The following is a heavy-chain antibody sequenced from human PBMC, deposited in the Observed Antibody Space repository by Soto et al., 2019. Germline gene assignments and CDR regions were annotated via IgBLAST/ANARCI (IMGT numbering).Heavy chain of an antibody. J-gene: IGHJ5*02. CDR1: GFSLSTSGMC. Sequence: SGPTLVKPTQTLTLTCTFSGFSLSTSGMCVSWIRQPPGKALEWLARIDWDDDKYYSTSLKTRLTISKDTSKNQVVLTMTNMDPVDTATYYCARYHYGSGSYSGWFDPWGQGTLVTVSS. V-gene: IGHV2-70*11. D-gene: IGHD3-10*01. CDR3: ARYHYGSGSYSGWFDP. CDR2: IDWDDDK.